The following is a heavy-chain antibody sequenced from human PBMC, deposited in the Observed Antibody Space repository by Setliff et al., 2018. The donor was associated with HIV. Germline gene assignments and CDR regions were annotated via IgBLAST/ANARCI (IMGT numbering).Heavy chain of an antibody. Sequence: ASVKVSCKASGYTFTSYGISWVRQAPGQGLEWVGWISAYNGNTNYAQKLQGRVTMTRDSSTSTVYMELSSLRSEDTAVHYCARGGDPARYNWNDPQIDYWGQGTLVTVSS. CDR2: ISAYNGNT. CDR1: GYTFTSYG. CDR3: ARGGDPARYNWNDPQIDY. D-gene: IGHD1-1*01. J-gene: IGHJ4*02. V-gene: IGHV1-18*01.